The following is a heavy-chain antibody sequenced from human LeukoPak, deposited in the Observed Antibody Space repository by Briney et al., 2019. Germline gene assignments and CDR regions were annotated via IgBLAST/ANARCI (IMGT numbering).Heavy chain of an antibody. V-gene: IGHV3-23*01. J-gene: IGHJ4*02. Sequence: GGSLRLSCAASGFTFDDYGMSWVRQAPGKGLEWVSDINPSGSATYYADSAKGRFTISRDNSKNTLYLQMNSLRAEDTAVYYCAKALSASSYDYWGQGTLVTVSS. CDR3: AKALSASSYDY. CDR1: GFTFDDYG. CDR2: INPSGSAT. D-gene: IGHD2-2*01.